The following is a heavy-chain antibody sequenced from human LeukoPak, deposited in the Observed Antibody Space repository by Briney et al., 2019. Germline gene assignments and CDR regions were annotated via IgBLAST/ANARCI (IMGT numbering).Heavy chain of an antibody. CDR3: ARDIYCSSTSCYAGWDY. CDR1: GYTFTGYY. D-gene: IGHD2-2*01. CDR2: INPNSGGT. V-gene: IGHV1-2*02. Sequence: EASVKVSCKASGYTFTGYYMHWVRQAPGQGLEWMGWINPNSGGTNYAQKFQGRVTMTRDTSISTAYMELSRQRSDDTAVYYCARDIYCSSTSCYAGWDYWGQGTLVTVSS. J-gene: IGHJ4*02.